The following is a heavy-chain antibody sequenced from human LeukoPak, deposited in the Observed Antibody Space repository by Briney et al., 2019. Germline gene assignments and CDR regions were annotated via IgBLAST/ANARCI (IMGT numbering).Heavy chain of an antibody. CDR3: ARVDSSSFDY. J-gene: IGHJ4*02. D-gene: IGHD6-6*01. CDR2: IYYSGST. V-gene: IGHV4-34*01. CDR1: GGSFSGYY. Sequence: SETLSLTCAVYGGSFSGYYWSWIRQPPGKGLEWIGSIYYSGSTYYNPSLKSRVTISVDTSKNQFSLKLSSVTAADTAVYYCARVDSSSFDYWGQGPRSPSPQ.